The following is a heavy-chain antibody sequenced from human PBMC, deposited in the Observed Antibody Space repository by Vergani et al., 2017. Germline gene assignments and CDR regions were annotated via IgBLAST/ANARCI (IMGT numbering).Heavy chain of an antibody. CDR1: GFTFSSYW. CDR2: IKPDGSEK. D-gene: IGHD3-10*01. V-gene: IGHV3-7*01. CDR3: ATNYYGKFDY. Sequence: EVQLVESGGGLVQPGGSLRLSCAASGFTFSSYWMSWVRQAPGKGLEWVANIKPDGSEKYYVDSVKGRFTISRDNAKNSLYLQMNSLRAEGTAVYYCATNYYGKFDYWGQGTLVSVSS. J-gene: IGHJ4*02.